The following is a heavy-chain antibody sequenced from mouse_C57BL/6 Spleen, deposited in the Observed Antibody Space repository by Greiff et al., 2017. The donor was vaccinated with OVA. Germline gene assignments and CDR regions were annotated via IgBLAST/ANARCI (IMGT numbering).Heavy chain of an antibody. J-gene: IGHJ3*01. Sequence: QVQLQQSGAELARPGASVKLSCKASGYTFTSSGISWVKQRTGQGLEWIGEIYPRSGNTYYNEKFKGKATLTADKSSSTAYMELRSLTSEDAAVYFCAITTAFAYWGQGTLVTVSA. D-gene: IGHD1-2*01. CDR2: IYPRSGNT. CDR1: GYTFTSSG. V-gene: IGHV1-81*01. CDR3: AITTAFAY.